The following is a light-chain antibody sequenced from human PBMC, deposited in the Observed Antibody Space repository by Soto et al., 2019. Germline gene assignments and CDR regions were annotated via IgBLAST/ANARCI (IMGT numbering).Light chain of an antibody. CDR1: SSDVGGYNY. V-gene: IGLV2-8*01. CDR3: SSYAGSNNFV. CDR2: EVS. Sequence: QSVLTQPRSASWSPGQSVTISCTGTSSDVGGYNYVSWYQQHPGKAPKLMIYEVSERPSGVPDRFSGSKSSNTASLNVSGLQAEDEADYYCSSYAGSNNFVFGTGTKVTVL. J-gene: IGLJ1*01.